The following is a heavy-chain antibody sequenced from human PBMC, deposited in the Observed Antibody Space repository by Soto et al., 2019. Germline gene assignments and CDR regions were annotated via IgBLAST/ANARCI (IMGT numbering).Heavy chain of an antibody. J-gene: IGHJ5*02. CDR1: GYSFTIYG. D-gene: IGHD3-16*01. V-gene: IGHV1-18*01. Sequence: ASVKVSCKASGYSFTIYGISLLRQAPGQGLEWMGWISAYNGNTNYAQKLQGRVTMTTDTSTTTAYMELRSLRSDDTAVYYCARVKGYDYIWGSPWGQGTLVTVSS. CDR2: ISAYNGNT. CDR3: ARVKGYDYIWGSP.